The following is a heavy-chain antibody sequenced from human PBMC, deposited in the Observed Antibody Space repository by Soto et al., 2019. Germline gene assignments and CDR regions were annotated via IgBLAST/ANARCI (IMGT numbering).Heavy chain of an antibody. CDR3: ARDRSNGMDV. Sequence: PGESLRLSCAASGFTFGSYSMNWVRQAPGKGLEWVSSISSSSSYIYYADSVKGRFTISRDNAKNSLYLQMNSLRAEDTAVYYCARDRSNGMDVWGQGTTVTVSS. V-gene: IGHV3-21*01. CDR1: GFTFGSYS. J-gene: IGHJ6*02. CDR2: ISSSSSYI.